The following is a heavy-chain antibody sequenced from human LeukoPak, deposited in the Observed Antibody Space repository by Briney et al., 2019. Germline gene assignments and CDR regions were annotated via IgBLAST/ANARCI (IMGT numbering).Heavy chain of an antibody. CDR3: ARGYCSGGTCYLVENWFGP. D-gene: IGHD2-15*01. J-gene: IGHJ5*02. CDR1: GYTFTGYY. V-gene: IGHV1-2*06. Sequence: GASVKVSCKASGYTFTGYYMYWVRQAPGQGLEWMGRINPNSGGTDYAQNFQGRVTMTRDTSISTAYMELSRLRSDDTAVYYCARGYCSGGTCYLVENWFGPWGQGTLVTVSS. CDR2: INPNSGGT.